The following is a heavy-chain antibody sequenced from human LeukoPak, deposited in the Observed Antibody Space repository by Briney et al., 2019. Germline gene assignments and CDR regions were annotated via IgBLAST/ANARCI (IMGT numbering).Heavy chain of an antibody. CDR1: GYSFTSYW. Sequence: GESLQISCKGSGYSFTSYWIGWVRRMPGKGMEWMGIIYPGDSDTSYSPSFQGQVSISADKSINTAYLQWSSLKASDTAMYYCARFTMVRGVPTNFDYWGQGDPGHRLL. CDR3: ARFTMVRGVPTNFDY. CDR2: IYPGDSDT. J-gene: IGHJ4*02. D-gene: IGHD3-10*01. V-gene: IGHV5-51*01.